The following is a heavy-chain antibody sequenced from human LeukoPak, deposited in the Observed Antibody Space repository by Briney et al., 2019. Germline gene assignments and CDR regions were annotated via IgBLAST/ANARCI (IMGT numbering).Heavy chain of an antibody. D-gene: IGHD3-16*01. J-gene: IGHJ4*02. CDR2: IGHDATKI. CDR1: GFTFRTYG. CDR3: AKDHVTWGNRYFDH. Sequence: GGSLRLSCAVSGFTFRTYGMHWVRQAPRKGLEWVAFIGHDATKIYYADSVQGRFTISRDNSKNTLYLEMNSLSGEDTALYYCAKDHVTWGNRYFDHWGQGTLGTVSS. V-gene: IGHV3-30*02.